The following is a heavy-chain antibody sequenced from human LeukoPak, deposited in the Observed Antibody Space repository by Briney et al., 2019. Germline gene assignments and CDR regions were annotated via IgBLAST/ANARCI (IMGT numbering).Heavy chain of an antibody. CDR2: TYNVGTT. Sequence: GGSLRLSCAASGFSVSSNYMNWVRQVPGKGLEWVSITYNVGTTYYTDSVKGRFTISRDNSKNTLYLQMNSLRADDTAVYYCARGYGSGSYYFWGQGTLVTVSS. CDR3: ARGYGSGSYYF. D-gene: IGHD3-10*01. J-gene: IGHJ4*02. V-gene: IGHV3-66*01. CDR1: GFSVSSNY.